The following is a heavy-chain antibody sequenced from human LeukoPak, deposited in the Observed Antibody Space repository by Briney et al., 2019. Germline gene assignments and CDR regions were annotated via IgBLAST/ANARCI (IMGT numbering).Heavy chain of an antibody. CDR2: IKSKSDGGTI. CDR3: TTRRQDGW. CDR1: GFTFSDAW. D-gene: IGHD2-15*01. J-gene: IGHJ4*02. Sequence: GGSLRLSCVGSGFTFSDAWMSWVRQAPGKGLEWVGRIKSKSDGGTIDYAAPVKGRFTISRDDSRNTLYLQMNGLKTEDTAVYYCTTRRQDGWWGQGTLVTVS. V-gene: IGHV3-15*01.